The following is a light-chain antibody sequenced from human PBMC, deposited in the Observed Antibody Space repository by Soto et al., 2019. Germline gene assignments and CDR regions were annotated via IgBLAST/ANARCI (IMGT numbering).Light chain of an antibody. Sequence: QSALTQPASVSGSPGQSITISCTGTNSDVGGYNYVSWYQQHPGKAPKLMIYEVTNRPSGVSNRFSGSKSDNTASLTISGLQPENYAHYYCSSDNNCSTLLFGTRSKV. V-gene: IGLV2-14*01. CDR2: EVT. J-gene: IGLJ1*01. CDR1: NSDVGGYNY. CDR3: SSDNNCSTLL.